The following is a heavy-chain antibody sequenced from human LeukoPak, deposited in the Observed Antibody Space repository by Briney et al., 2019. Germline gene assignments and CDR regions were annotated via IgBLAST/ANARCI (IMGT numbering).Heavy chain of an antibody. V-gene: IGHV3-48*02. CDR2: TSDTGHTI. D-gene: IGHD3-22*01. CDR3: SRAQWVIRQIGHY. CDR1: GFIFTTSD. J-gene: IGHJ4*02. Sequence: PGGSLRLSCAASGFIFTTSDMNWARQAPGKGLEWLAYTSDTGHTIYYADSVKGRFTVSRDNAKNLLYLQMNRLRDDDTAIYYCSRAQWVIRQIGHYWGRGPLVTVSS.